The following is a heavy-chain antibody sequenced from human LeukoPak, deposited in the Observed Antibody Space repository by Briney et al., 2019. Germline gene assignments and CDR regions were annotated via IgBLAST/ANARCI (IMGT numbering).Heavy chain of an antibody. CDR2: ISDSGGST. CDR3: AKLPGRAADY. V-gene: IGHV3-23*01. J-gene: IGHJ4*02. CDR1: GFTFSSYV. Sequence: GGSLRLSCAASGFTFSSYVMNWVRQAPWKGLEWVSGISDSGGSTYYADSVKGRFTISRDNSKNTLYLQMNSLRAEDTAVYYCAKLPGRAADYWGQGTLVTVSS.